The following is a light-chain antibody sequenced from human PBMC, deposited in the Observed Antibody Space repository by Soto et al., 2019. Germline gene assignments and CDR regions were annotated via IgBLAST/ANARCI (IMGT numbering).Light chain of an antibody. Sequence: EIVLTQSPGTRSLSPGERASLSCMASHNVSSSYLAWYQHKPGQAPRLLICGATTRATGIPDRFSGSGSGTDFTLTISRLEPEDFAVYYCQQFGDSQYTFGQGTKLEIK. J-gene: IGKJ2*01. CDR3: QQFGDSQYT. CDR2: GAT. CDR1: HNVSSSY. V-gene: IGKV3-20*01.